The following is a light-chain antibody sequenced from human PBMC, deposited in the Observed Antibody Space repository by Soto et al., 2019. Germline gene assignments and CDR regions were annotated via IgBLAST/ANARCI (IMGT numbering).Light chain of an antibody. CDR3: QQSYTSPLT. V-gene: IGKV1-39*01. Sequence: QMTQSPSSLSASVGDRVTITCRASQSISSYLNWYQLKPGKAPELLIYAASNLQSGVPSRFSGSESGTHFTLTISSLQPEDFATYYCQQSYTSPLTFGGGTKVDIK. J-gene: IGKJ4*01. CDR1: QSISSY. CDR2: AAS.